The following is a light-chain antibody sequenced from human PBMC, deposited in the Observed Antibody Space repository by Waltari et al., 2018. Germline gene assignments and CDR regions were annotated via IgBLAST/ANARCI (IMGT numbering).Light chain of an antibody. V-gene: IGLV3-19*01. J-gene: IGLJ3*02. CDR2: GKE. Sequence: SSELTQGPDVSVALGQTVKITCQGDSLRTSYASWYQVKPGQAPVLVVFGKEKRPSRIPDRIAGYSSGTTSSLTITGAQAEEEADYYCHSRKGSDNQVVFGGGTKLTVL. CDR3: HSRKGSDNQVV. CDR1: SLRTSY.